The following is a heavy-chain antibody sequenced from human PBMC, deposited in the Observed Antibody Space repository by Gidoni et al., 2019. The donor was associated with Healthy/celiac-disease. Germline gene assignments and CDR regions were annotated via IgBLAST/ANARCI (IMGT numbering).Heavy chain of an antibody. CDR1: GGSFSGYY. CDR3: ARDLASNSNPQTGFDY. CDR2: INHSGST. J-gene: IGHJ4*02. D-gene: IGHD3-3*02. Sequence: QVQLQQWGAGLLKPSETLSLTCAVYGGSFSGYYWSWIRQPPGKGLEWIGEINHSGSTNYNPSLKSRVTISVDTSKNQFSLKLSSVTAADTAVYYCARDLASNSNPQTGFDYWGQGTLVTVSS. V-gene: IGHV4-34*01.